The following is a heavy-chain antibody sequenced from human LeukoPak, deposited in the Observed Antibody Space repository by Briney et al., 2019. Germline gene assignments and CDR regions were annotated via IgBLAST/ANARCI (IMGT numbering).Heavy chain of an antibody. Sequence: GGSLRLSCAASGFTFSSYAMHWVRQAPGKGLEWVAVISYDGSDKYYADSVKGRFTISRDNSKNTLYLQMNSLRAEDTAVYYCARDWIRWAALFAMNGMDVWGQGTTVTVSS. V-gene: IGHV3-30-3*01. CDR2: ISYDGSDK. D-gene: IGHD2-2*03. J-gene: IGHJ6*02. CDR3: ARDWIRWAALFAMNGMDV. CDR1: GFTFSSYA.